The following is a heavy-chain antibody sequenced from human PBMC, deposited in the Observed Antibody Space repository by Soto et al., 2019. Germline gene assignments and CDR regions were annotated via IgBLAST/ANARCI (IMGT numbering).Heavy chain of an antibody. J-gene: IGHJ4*02. Sequence: QLQLQESGPGLVKPSETLSLTCTVSGGSISSSSYYWGWIRQPPGKGLEWLGSIYYSGRTYYNPSLKSRVTISVDTSKNQFSLKLSSVTAADTAVYYCASPRDGYNLALHYWGQGTLVTVSS. CDR2: IYYSGRT. CDR3: ASPRDGYNLALHY. D-gene: IGHD5-12*01. CDR1: GGSISSSSYY. V-gene: IGHV4-39*01.